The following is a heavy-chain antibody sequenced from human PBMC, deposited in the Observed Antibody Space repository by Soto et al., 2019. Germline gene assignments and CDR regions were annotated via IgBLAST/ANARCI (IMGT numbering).Heavy chain of an antibody. CDR1: GGSISSGGYD. CDR3: ATAAATDRGSDY. J-gene: IGHJ4*02. Sequence: SGTLSLTCTVSGGSISSGGYDWRWIRQHPGRGLEWIGYIYYSGSTYYNPSLKSRVTISVDTSKNQFSLKLSSMTAADTAVYYCATAAATDRGSDYWGQGTLVTVS. V-gene: IGHV4-31*03. D-gene: IGHD2-2*01. CDR2: IYYSGST.